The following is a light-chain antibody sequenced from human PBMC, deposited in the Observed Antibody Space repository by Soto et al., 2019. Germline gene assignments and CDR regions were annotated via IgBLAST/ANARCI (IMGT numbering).Light chain of an antibody. CDR1: QRISSW. CDR3: QPYNRYWT. CDR2: DAS. V-gene: IGKV1-5*01. Sequence: DIQMTQSPSTLSASVGDRVTSTCRASQRISSWLAWYQQKPGKAPKLLIYDASSLESGVPSRFSGRGSGTEFTLTISSLPPDDFAPYYCQPYNRYWTLGQRKKVEI. J-gene: IGKJ1*01.